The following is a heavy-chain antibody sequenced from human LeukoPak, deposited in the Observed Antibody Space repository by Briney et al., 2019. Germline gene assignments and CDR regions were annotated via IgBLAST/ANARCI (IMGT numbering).Heavy chain of an antibody. J-gene: IGHJ3*02. V-gene: IGHV3-74*01. CDR1: GFTFSSYW. CDR2: ISTDGSST. D-gene: IGHD6-6*01. CDR3: VREYSSSSGRAFDI. Sequence: QPGGSLRLSCAASGFTFSSYWMHWVRQAPGKGLVWVSRISTDGSSTNSADSVKGRFTIARDNAKNTLYLRMKSLRVEDTALYYCVREYSSSSGRAFDIWVQGTMVTVSP.